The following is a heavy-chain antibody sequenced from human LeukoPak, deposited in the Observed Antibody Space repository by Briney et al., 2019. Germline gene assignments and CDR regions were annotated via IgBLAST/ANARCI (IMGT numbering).Heavy chain of an antibody. V-gene: IGHV1-2*02. CDR3: ALVYYDILTGNYYYYYGMDV. CDR2: INPNNGAT. CDR1: GYTFTGYY. Sequence: ASVKVSCKASGYTFTGYYIHWVRQAPGQGLEWMAWINPNNGATNYAQNFQGRVTMTRDTSISTAYMELSRLSSDDTAVYYCALVYYDILTGNYYYYYGMDVWGQGTTVTVSS. J-gene: IGHJ6*02. D-gene: IGHD3-9*01.